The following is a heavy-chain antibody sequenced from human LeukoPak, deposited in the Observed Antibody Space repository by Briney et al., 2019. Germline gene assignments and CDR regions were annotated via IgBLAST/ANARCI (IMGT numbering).Heavy chain of an antibody. V-gene: IGHV3-66*02. CDR2: IYSGGST. CDR1: GFTAGSNS. D-gene: IGHD3-10*01. CDR3: AREAYYYGSGNFYFDY. J-gene: IGHJ4*02. Sequence: GGSLRLSCAASGFTAGSNSMSWVRQAPGKGLEWVSLIYSGGSTYYADSVKGRFTISRDSSKNTLYLQMNSLKAEDTAVYYCAREAYYYGSGNFYFDYWGQGTLVTVSS.